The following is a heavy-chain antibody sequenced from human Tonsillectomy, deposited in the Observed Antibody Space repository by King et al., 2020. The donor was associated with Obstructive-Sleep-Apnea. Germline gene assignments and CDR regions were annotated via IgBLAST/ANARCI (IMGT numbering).Heavy chain of an antibody. CDR3: ARVRGEYYYYAMDV. V-gene: IGHV4-30-2*01. J-gene: IGHJ6*02. CDR2: IYHSGST. CDR1: GGSIISDFYS. D-gene: IGHD3-10*01. Sequence: QLQLQESGSGLVKPSQTLSLACAVSGGSIISDFYSWSWIRQPPGKGLEWIGYIYHSGSTYYNPSLQSRVTISVDRSKNQFSLKLTSVTAADTAVYYCARVRGEYYYYAMDVWGQGTTVTVSS.